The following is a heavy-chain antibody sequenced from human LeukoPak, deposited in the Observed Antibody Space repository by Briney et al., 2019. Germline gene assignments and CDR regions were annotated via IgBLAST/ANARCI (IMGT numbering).Heavy chain of an antibody. CDR1: GGSFSGYY. J-gene: IGHJ6*02. CDR2: INHSGST. CDR3: ARLGPAGNNPYYYYYGMDV. D-gene: IGHD6-19*01. Sequence: PSETLSLTCAVYGGSFSGYYWSWIRQPPGKGLEWIGEINHSGSTNYNPSLKSRVTISVDTSKNQFSLKLSSATAADTAVYYCARLGPAGNNPYYYYYGMDVWGQGTTVTVSS. V-gene: IGHV4-34*01.